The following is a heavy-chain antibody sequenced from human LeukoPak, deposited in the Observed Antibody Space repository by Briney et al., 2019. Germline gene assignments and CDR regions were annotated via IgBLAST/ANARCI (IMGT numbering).Heavy chain of an antibody. V-gene: IGHV3-30-3*01. CDR1: GFTVSSNY. CDR3: ARVSGNYARYYFDY. D-gene: IGHD1-26*01. CDR2: ISYDGSNK. J-gene: IGHJ4*02. Sequence: GGSLRLSCAASGFTVSSNYMSWVRQAPGKGLEWVAVISYDGSNKYYADSVKGRFTISRDNSKNTLYLQMDSLRAEDTAVYFCARVSGNYARYYFDYWGQGTLVTVSS.